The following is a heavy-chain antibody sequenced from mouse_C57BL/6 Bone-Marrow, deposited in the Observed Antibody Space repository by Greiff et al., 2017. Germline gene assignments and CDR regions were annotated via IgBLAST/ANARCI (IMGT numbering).Heavy chain of an antibody. CDR1: GYTFTDYN. Sequence: SGPELVKPGASVKMSCKASGYTFTDYNMHWVKQSHGKSLEWIGYINPNNGGTSYNQKFKGKATLTVNKSSSTAYMELRSLTSEDSAVYYCARRGKLRRYYYAMDDWGQGTSVTVSS. CDR3: ARRGKLRRYYYAMDD. D-gene: IGHD1-1*01. J-gene: IGHJ4*01. V-gene: IGHV1-22*01. CDR2: INPNNGGT.